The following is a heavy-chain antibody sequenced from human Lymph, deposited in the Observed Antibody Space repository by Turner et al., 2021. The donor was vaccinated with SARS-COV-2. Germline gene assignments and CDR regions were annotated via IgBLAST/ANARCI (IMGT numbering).Heavy chain of an antibody. CDR1: GLTFSTYS. CDR2: ISSSSSYI. V-gene: IGHV3-21*01. J-gene: IGHJ4*02. Sequence: EVQLVESGGGLVKPGGSLRLSCAASGLTFSTYSMNWVRQAPGKGLEWISSISSSSSYIYYADSVKVRFTISRDDAKNSLNLQMNSLRAEDTAVYYCARDIPTTADYFDYWGQGTLVTVSS. D-gene: IGHD4-17*01. CDR3: ARDIPTTADYFDY.